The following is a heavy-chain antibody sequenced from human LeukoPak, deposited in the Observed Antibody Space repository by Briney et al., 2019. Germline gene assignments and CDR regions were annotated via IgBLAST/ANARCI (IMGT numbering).Heavy chain of an antibody. CDR2: INHSGST. Sequence: SETLSLTCAVYGGSFSGYYWSWIRQPPGKGLEWIGEINHSGSTNYNPSLKSRVTISVDTSKNQFSLKLSSVTAADTAVYYCARTPDDYGGNSESDWFDPWGQETLVTVSS. D-gene: IGHD4-23*01. J-gene: IGHJ5*02. V-gene: IGHV4-34*01. CDR3: ARTPDDYGGNSESDWFDP. CDR1: GGSFSGYY.